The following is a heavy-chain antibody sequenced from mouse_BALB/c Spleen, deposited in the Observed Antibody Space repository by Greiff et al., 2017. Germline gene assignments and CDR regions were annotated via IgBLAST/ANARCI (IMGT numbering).Heavy chain of an antibody. D-gene: IGHD1-1*01. CDR2: IDPANGNT. Sequence: VQLKQSGAELVKPGASVKLSCTASGFNIKDTYMHWVKQRPEQGLEWIGRIDPANGNTKYDPKFQGKATITADTSSNTAYLQLSSLTSEDTAVYYGARNYGSSHYAMDYWGQGTSVTVSS. V-gene: IGHV14-3*02. CDR3: ARNYGSSHYAMDY. J-gene: IGHJ4*01. CDR1: GFNIKDTY.